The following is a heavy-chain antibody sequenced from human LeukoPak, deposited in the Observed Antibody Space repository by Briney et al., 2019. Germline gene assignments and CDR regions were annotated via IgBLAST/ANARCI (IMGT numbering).Heavy chain of an antibody. CDR3: ARRRRIYGDYFVRAFDI. D-gene: IGHD4-17*01. V-gene: IGHV4-38-2*02. CDR1: GYSISSGYY. Sequence: SETLSLTCTVSGYSISSGYYWGWIRQPPGKGLEWIGSIYHSGSTYYNPSLKSRVTITVDTSKNQFSLYVSSVTAADTSVYYCARRRRIYGDYFVRAFDIWGQGTMVTVSS. J-gene: IGHJ3*02. CDR2: IYHSGST.